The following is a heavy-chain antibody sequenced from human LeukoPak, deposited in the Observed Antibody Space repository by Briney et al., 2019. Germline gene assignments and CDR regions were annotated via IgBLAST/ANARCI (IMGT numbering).Heavy chain of an antibody. CDR2: INHSGST. CDR1: GGSFSGYY. Sequence: SETLSLTCAVYGGSFSGYYWSWIRQPPGKGLEWIGEINHSGSTNYNPSLTSRVTISVDTSKNQFSLKLSSVTAADTAVYYCATRGPGIAVAGYWGQGTLVTVSS. J-gene: IGHJ4*02. V-gene: IGHV4-34*01. CDR3: ATRGPGIAVAGY. D-gene: IGHD6-19*01.